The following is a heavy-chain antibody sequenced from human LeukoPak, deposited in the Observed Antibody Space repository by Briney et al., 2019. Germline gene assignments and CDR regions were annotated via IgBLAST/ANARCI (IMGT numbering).Heavy chain of an antibody. CDR2: INPNSGGT. V-gene: IGHV1-2*02. CDR1: GYTFTGYY. CDR3: AKACGGDCYSLYAFDI. D-gene: IGHD2-21*02. Sequence: ASVKVSCKASGYTFTGYYMHWVRQAPGQGLEWMGWINPNSGGTNYAQKFQGRVTMTGDTSISTAYMELSRLRSDDTAVYYCAKACGGDCYSLYAFDIWGQGTMVTVSS. J-gene: IGHJ3*02.